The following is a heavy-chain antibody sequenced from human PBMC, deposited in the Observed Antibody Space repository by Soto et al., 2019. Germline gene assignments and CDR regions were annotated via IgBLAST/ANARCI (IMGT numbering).Heavy chain of an antibody. V-gene: IGHV3-48*03. CDR2: ISSSGSTI. CDR1: VFTFISYE. Sequence: PGWSLRLSCASSVFTFISYEMSWVRQAPGKGLEWVSYISSSGSTIYYADSVKGRFTISRDNAKKSLYLQMNSLRAEDTAVYYCARYNWFDPWGQGTLVTVSS. J-gene: IGHJ5*02. CDR3: ARYNWFDP.